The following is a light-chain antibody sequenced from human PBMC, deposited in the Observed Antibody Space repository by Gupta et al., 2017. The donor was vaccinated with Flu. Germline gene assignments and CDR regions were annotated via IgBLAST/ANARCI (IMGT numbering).Light chain of an antibody. CDR1: ALPKQF. CDR3: QAADSTETYVV. V-gene: IGLV3-25*03. Sequence: SYELTQPPSVSVSPGQTARITCSGDALPKQFAYWYQQKPGQAPVLVIFKDSERPSGIPERFSGSTSGTKVTLTISGVQAEDEADYYCQAADSTETYVVFGGGTKLTFL. J-gene: IGLJ2*01. CDR2: KDS.